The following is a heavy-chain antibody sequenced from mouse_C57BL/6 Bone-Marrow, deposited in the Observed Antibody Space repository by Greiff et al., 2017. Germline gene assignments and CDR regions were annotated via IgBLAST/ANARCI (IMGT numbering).Heavy chain of an antibody. CDR1: GYTFTSYW. Sequence: QVQLQQPGAELVKPGASVKLSCKASGYTFTSYWMHWVKQRPGQGLEWIGMIHPHSGSTNYNEKFKSKATLTVDKSSSTAYMQLSSLTSEDSAVYYCARRGLITTVVASYYYAMDYWGQGTSVTVSA. D-gene: IGHD1-1*01. CDR3: ARRGLITTVVASYYYAMDY. V-gene: IGHV1-64*01. J-gene: IGHJ4*01. CDR2: IHPHSGST.